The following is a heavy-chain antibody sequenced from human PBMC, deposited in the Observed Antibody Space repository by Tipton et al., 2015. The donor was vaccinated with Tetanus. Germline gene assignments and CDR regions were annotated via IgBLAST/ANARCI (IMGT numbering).Heavy chain of an antibody. V-gene: IGHV4-39*01. J-gene: IGHJ5*02. CDR2: IYYSGST. D-gene: IGHD2-2*01. CDR3: ARGLTSPSMGVWFDP. CDR1: GGSISSSSYY. Sequence: TLSLTCTVPGGSISSSSYYWGWIRQPPGKGLEWIGTIYYSGSTYYNPSLKSRVTISVDTSKNQFSLKLSSVTAADTAIYYCARGLTSPSMGVWFDPWGQGTLVTVSS.